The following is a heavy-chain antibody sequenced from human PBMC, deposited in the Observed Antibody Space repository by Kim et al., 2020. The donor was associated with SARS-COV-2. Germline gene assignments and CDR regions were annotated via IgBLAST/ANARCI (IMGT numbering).Heavy chain of an antibody. V-gene: IGHV4-30-4*01. Sequence: SETLSLTCAVSGDSINSGDYYWSWIRQPPGKGLEWIGYIYYSGSTYYNPSLKSRVTISADTSKNQFSLKLTSVTAADTAVYFCARTQTFYFDSSGYLDAFDIWGQGTMVTVSS. CDR2: IYYSGST. D-gene: IGHD3-22*01. CDR3: ARTQTFYFDSSGYLDAFDI. J-gene: IGHJ3*02. CDR1: GDSINSGDYY.